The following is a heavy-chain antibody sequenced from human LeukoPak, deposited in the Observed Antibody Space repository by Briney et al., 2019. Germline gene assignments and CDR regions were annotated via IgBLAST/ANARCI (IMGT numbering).Heavy chain of an antibody. V-gene: IGHV3-21*01. D-gene: IGHD2-2*01. J-gene: IGHJ4*02. CDR2: IDSSSRYI. Sequence: GGSLRPSCAASEFTFSSHNMDWVRQAPGKGLEWVSFIDSSSRYIYQADSVKGRFTISRDNAKSSVFLQMNSLRAEDTAVYYCARVGGHCTSTSCPPPDYWGQGTLVTVSS. CDR1: EFTFSSHN. CDR3: ARVGGHCTSTSCPPPDY.